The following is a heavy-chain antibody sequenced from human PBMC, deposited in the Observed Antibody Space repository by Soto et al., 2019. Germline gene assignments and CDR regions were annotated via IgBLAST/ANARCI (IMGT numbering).Heavy chain of an antibody. CDR2: IYYSGST. CDR1: GGSISSGGYY. V-gene: IGHV4-31*03. CDR3: ARDRGYGYYGTGYYYYGMDV. J-gene: IGHJ6*02. Sequence: QVQLQESGPGLVKPSQTLYLTCTVSGGSISSGGYYWSWIRQPPGKGLEWIGYIYYSGSTYYNPSLKYRVTISVDTSKNQFALKLCSVKASDTAVYYCARDRGYGYYGTGYYYYGMDVWGQGTTVTVSS. D-gene: IGHD4-17*01.